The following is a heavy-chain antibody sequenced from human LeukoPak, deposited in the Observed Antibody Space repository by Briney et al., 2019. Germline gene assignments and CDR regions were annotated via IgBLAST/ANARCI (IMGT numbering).Heavy chain of an antibody. Sequence: PGGSLRLSCAASGFTFSIYSVTWVRQAPGKGLEWVASISSTSSYIYYADSVKGRFTISRDNSKNTLYLQMNSLRAEDTAVYYCAKEGAFIAVAGTIDYWGQGTLVTVSS. CDR1: GFTFSIYS. V-gene: IGHV3-21*04. D-gene: IGHD6-19*01. CDR2: ISSTSSYI. CDR3: AKEGAFIAVAGTIDY. J-gene: IGHJ4*02.